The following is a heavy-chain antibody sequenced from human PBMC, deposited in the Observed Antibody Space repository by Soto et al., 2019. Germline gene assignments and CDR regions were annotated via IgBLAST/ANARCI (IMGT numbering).Heavy chain of an antibody. CDR3: ARVRGDSSGYAVTTDDY. CDR2: INHSGST. Sequence: SETLSLTCAVYGGSFSGYYWSWIRQPPGKGLEWIGEINHSGSTNYNPSLKSRVTISVDTSKNQFSLKLSSVTAADTAVYYCARVRGDSSGYAVTTDDYWGQGTLVTVSS. D-gene: IGHD3-22*01. J-gene: IGHJ4*02. V-gene: IGHV4-34*01. CDR1: GGSFSGYY.